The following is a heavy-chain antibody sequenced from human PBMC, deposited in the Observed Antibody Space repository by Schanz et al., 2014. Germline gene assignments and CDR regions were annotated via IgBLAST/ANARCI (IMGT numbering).Heavy chain of an antibody. CDR2: INPSGGGT. V-gene: IGHV1-46*01. CDR3: AREVGLYDRGWFDP. D-gene: IGHD3-22*01. J-gene: IGHJ5*02. CDR1: GGTFSSYT. Sequence: QVQLVQSGAEVKKPGASVKVSCKLSGGTFSSYTISWMRQAPGQGLEWMGIINPSGGGTSYALRCQDRVTVTRDTSRSTVYMELSSLRSEDTAVYYCAREVGLYDRGWFDPWGQGTLVTVSS.